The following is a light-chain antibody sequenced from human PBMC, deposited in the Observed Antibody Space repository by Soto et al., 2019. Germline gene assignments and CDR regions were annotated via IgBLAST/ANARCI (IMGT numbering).Light chain of an antibody. CDR2: DAS. V-gene: IGKV1-5*01. CDR3: QQYSTYST. J-gene: IGKJ5*01. Sequence: IQLTQSPSSLSASVGDRVTITCRASQSISSWLAWYQQKPGKAPKLLIYDASSLESGVPSRFSGSGSGTEFTLTISSLQPDDFATYYCQQYSTYSTFGQGTRLEIK. CDR1: QSISSW.